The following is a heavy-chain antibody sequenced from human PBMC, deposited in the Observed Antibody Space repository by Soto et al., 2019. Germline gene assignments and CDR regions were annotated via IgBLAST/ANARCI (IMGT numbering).Heavy chain of an antibody. D-gene: IGHD4-17*01. V-gene: IGHV1-18*01. J-gene: IGHJ3*02. CDR1: GYTFTSYG. Sequence: ASVKVYCQASGYTFTSYGISWVRQAPGQGLEWMGWISAYNGNTNYAQKLQGRVTMTTDTSTSTAYMELRSLRSDDTAVYYCARSNGITTVVGNAFDIWGQGTMVAVSS. CDR3: ARSNGITTVVGNAFDI. CDR2: ISAYNGNT.